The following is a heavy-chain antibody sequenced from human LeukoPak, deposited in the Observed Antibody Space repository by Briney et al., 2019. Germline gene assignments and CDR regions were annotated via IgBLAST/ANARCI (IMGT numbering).Heavy chain of an antibody. V-gene: IGHV3-21*01. J-gene: IGHJ4*02. CDR1: GFTFSTYS. CDR3: AKLWNEVGTTIY. CDR2: ISTSSLYI. D-gene: IGHD1-26*01. Sequence: GGSLRLSCTASGFTFSTYSMNWVRQAPGKGLEWVSFISTSSLYIYYADSVKGRFTISRDNAKNSLHLQMNSLRPADTAVYYCAKLWNEVGTTIYWGQGTLVTVSS.